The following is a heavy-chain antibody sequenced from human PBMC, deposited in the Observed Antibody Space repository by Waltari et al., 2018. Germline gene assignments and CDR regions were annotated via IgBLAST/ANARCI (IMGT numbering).Heavy chain of an antibody. CDR1: GYFLKTGFY. J-gene: IGHJ4*02. V-gene: IGHV4-38-2*01. Sequence: QVQLQESGPGLLQPSETLSLTCGVSGYFLKTGFYWGWIRQSPGKGLEWIATIYHDGTTFYNPSLKSRVTISMDTSKNQFSLSLKSVTATDTAVYYCTRQVLGYCTSAACRRLESWGQGTPVTVSS. CDR2: IYHDGTT. D-gene: IGHD2-2*03. CDR3: TRQVLGYCTSAACRRLES.